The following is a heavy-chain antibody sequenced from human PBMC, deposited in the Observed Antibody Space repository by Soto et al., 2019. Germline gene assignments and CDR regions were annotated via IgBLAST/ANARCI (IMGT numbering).Heavy chain of an antibody. CDR3: GRAHLGSDRYILEPFDP. CDR2: TYYRSKWYN. J-gene: IGHJ5*02. D-gene: IGHD1-1*01. CDR1: GDSVSSNSAT. V-gene: IGHV6-1*01. Sequence: PSQTLSLTCVISGDSVSSNSATWNWIRQSPSRGLEWLGRTYYRSKWYNDYAISVKSRITINPDTSKNQFSLQLSSVIPDDTAVYYCGRAHLGSDRYILEPFDPWGQGTLVTVSS.